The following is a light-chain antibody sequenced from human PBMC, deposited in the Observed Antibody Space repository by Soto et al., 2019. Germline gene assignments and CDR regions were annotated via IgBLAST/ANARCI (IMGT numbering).Light chain of an antibody. J-gene: IGKJ1*01. CDR1: QSVSSNY. CDR2: GAS. Sequence: EIVLTQSPGTLSLSPGERATLFCRASQSVSSNYLAWFQQRPGQPPRLLISGASSRATGIPDRFSGSGSGTDFTLTISRLEPEDFAVYHCQQYGGAPWTVGQGTKVEIK. V-gene: IGKV3-20*01. CDR3: QQYGGAPWT.